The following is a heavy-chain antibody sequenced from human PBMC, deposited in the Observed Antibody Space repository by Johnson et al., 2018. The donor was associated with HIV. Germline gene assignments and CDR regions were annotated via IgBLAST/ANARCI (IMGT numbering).Heavy chain of an antibody. Sequence: VQLVESGGGLVQPGGSLRLSCAASGFTFSVYDMHWVRQATGKGLEWVANIKQDGSEKYYVDSVRGRFTISRDNAKNSLFLQMNSLRAEDTAVYYCASGDAFDIWGQGTMVTVSS. CDR3: ASGDAFDI. CDR1: GFTFSVYD. CDR2: IKQDGSEK. V-gene: IGHV3-7*05. J-gene: IGHJ3*02.